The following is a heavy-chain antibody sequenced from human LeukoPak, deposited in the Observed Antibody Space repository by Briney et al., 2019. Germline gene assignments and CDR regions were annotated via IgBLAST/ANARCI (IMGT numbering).Heavy chain of an antibody. D-gene: IGHD1-26*01. CDR3: ATRPPGETYFGVLDY. CDR2: IYSGGST. Sequence: GGSLRLSCAASGFTFSSYAMSWVRQAPGKGLEWVSVIYSGGSTYYADSVKGRFTISRDNSKNTLYLQMNSLRAEDTAVYYCATRPPGETYFGVLDYWGQGTLVTVSS. J-gene: IGHJ4*02. V-gene: IGHV3-23*03. CDR1: GFTFSSYA.